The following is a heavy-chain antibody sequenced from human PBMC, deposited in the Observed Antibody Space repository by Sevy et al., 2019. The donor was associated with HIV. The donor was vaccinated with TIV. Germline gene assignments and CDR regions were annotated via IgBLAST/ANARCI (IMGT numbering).Heavy chain of an antibody. D-gene: IGHD6-19*01. Sequence: GGSLRLSYAASGFTSGSFWMPWVRQTPGKGLIWVSHINSDGKIADYADSVKGRFTVSRDSAKNTQHLQMTSLGDEDTALYYCTIGSAGTAQHWGQGILVTVSS. CDR2: INSDGKIA. CDR1: GFTSGSFW. CDR3: TIGSAGTAQH. J-gene: IGHJ4*02. V-gene: IGHV3-74*01.